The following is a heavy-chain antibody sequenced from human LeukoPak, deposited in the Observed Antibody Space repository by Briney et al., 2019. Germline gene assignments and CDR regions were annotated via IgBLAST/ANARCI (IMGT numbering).Heavy chain of an antibody. CDR2: ISVYNGNT. CDR3: ARGPIYLMYPSGYFDS. V-gene: IGHV1-18*01. Sequence: ASVKVSCKASAYTFTSYAISWMRQAPGQGLEWMGWISVYNGNTNYAQKLQGRVTMTTDTSTNTAYMELRSLRFDDTAVYYCARGPIYLMYPSGYFDSWGQGTLVTVSS. J-gene: IGHJ4*02. CDR1: AYTFTSYA. D-gene: IGHD1-26*01.